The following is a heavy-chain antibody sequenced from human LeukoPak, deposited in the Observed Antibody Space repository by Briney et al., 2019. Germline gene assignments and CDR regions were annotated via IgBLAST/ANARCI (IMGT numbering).Heavy chain of an antibody. J-gene: IGHJ4*02. Sequence: SESQSLTCTVSGASMSVYRWSCARQSPEKGLEWIGCINTKWEASDNPSLKSRVTTSVNTSKSQFSLRLTSVTAADTAVYYCASSSDAKIGPFDHWGQGAPVTVSS. CDR2: INTKWEA. CDR1: GASMSVYR. D-gene: IGHD2-8*01. V-gene: IGHV4-4*09. CDR3: ASSSDAKIGPFDH.